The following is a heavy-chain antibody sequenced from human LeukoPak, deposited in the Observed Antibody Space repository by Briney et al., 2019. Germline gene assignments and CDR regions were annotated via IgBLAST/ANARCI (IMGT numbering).Heavy chain of an antibody. J-gene: IGHJ4*02. Sequence: PGGSLRLSCAASGFTFSSYGMHWVRQAPGKGLEWVAVISYDGSNKYYADSVKGRFTISRDNSKNTLYLQMNSLRAEDTAVYYCAKDGETYGSGWYDEFDYWGQGTLVTVSS. D-gene: IGHD6-19*01. CDR1: GFTFSSYG. CDR3: AKDGETYGSGWYDEFDY. CDR2: ISYDGSNK. V-gene: IGHV3-30*18.